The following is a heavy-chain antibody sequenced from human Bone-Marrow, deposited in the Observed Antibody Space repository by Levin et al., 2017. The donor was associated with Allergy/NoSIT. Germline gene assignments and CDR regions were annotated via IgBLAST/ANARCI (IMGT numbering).Heavy chain of an antibody. CDR3: ARGRMTALTTAIFKGYYYMDV. J-gene: IGHJ6*03. D-gene: IGHD4-17*01. CDR1: GFNVSTNY. CDR2: IYSGGST. V-gene: IGHV3-53*01. Sequence: LSLTCAASGFNVSTNYMSWVRQAPGKGLEWVSIIYSGGSTYYADSVKGRFTISRDDSKNTLFLQVHSLRADDTAVYYCARGRMTALTTAIFKGYYYMDVWGKGTTVIVSS.